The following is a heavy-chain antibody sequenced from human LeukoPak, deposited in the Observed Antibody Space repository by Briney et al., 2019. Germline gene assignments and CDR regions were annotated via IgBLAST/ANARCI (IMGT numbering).Heavy chain of an antibody. J-gene: IGHJ3*02. V-gene: IGHV3-48*03. CDR2: IRSSGSNM. D-gene: IGHD1-26*01. CDR1: GFTLRSYE. CDR3: ARDGLSGDQAFDAFDI. Sequence: GGSMRLSCAASGFTLRSYEMRCVRQAPGKGLEWIASIRSSGSNMYYADSVRGRFSIYRDNAKDSLYLQMNSLRAEDTAIYYCARDGLSGDQAFDAFDIWGQGTMATVSS.